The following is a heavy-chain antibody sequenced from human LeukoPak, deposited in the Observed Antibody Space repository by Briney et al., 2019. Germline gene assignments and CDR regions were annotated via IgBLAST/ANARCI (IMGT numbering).Heavy chain of an antibody. CDR3: ARRTYYDFWDSGLGDAFDI. CDR1: GFTFSTYA. Sequence: PGGSLRLSCAASGFTFSTYAINWVRQAPGKGLEWVSAISGSGGTTFYADSVKGRFTISRDNSKNTLYLQMNSLRAEDTAVYYCARRTYYDFWDSGLGDAFDIWGQGTMVTVSS. D-gene: IGHD3-3*01. J-gene: IGHJ3*02. CDR2: ISGSGGTT. V-gene: IGHV3-23*01.